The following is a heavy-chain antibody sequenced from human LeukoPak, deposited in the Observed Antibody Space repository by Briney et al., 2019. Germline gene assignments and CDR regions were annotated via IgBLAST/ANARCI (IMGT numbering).Heavy chain of an antibody. CDR1: GFTFSSYA. D-gene: IGHD1-26*01. V-gene: IGHV3-23*01. CDR3: AKGGSGSYRGPFDI. CDR2: ISGSGGST. Sequence: GGSLRLSCAASGFTFSSYAISWVRHAPGKGLEWVSAISGSGGSTYYADSVKGRFTISRDNSKNTLYLQMNSLRAEDTAVYYCAKGGSGSYRGPFDIWGQGTMVTVSS. J-gene: IGHJ3*02.